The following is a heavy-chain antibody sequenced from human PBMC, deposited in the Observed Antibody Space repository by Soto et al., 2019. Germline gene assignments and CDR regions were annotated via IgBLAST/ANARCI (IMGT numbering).Heavy chain of an antibody. V-gene: IGHV4-34*01. J-gene: IGHJ6*02. CDR2: INHSGST. Sequence: SETLSLTCAVYGGSFSGYYWSWIRQPPGKGLEWIGEINHSGSTNYNPSLKSRVTISVDTSKNQFSLKLSSVTAADTAVYYCARGSQGYDFWRKSYGMDVWGQGTTVTVSS. D-gene: IGHD3-3*01. CDR3: ARGSQGYDFWRKSYGMDV. CDR1: GGSFSGYY.